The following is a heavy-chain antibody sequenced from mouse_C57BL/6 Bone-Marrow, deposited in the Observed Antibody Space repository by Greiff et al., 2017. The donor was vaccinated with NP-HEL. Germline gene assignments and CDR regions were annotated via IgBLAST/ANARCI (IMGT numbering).Heavy chain of an antibody. V-gene: IGHV1-55*01. J-gene: IGHJ3*01. CDR3: ATHDYDGGWFAY. D-gene: IGHD2-4*01. CDR1: GYTFTSYW. CDR2: IYPGSGST. Sequence: QVQLQQPGAELVKPGASVKMSCKASGYTFTSYWITWVKQRPGQGLEWFGDIYPGSGSTNYNEKFKSKATLTVDTSSSTAYMQLSSLTSEDSAVYYCATHDYDGGWFAYWGQGTLVTVSA.